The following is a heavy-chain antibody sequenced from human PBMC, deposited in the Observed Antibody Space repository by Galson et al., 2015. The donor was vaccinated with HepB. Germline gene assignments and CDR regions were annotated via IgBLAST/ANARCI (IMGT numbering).Heavy chain of an antibody. CDR1: GYSFTSYW. J-gene: IGHJ6*03. V-gene: IGHV5-51*03. CDR3: ARFSVYCSSTSCYGLYYYYMDV. Sequence: QSGAEVKKPGESLKISCKGSGYSFTSYWIGWVRQMPGKGLEWMGIIYPGDSDTRYSPSFQGQVTISADKSISTAYLQWSSLKASDTAMYYCARFSVYCSSTSCYGLYYYYMDVWGKGTTVTVSS. D-gene: IGHD2-2*01. CDR2: IYPGDSDT.